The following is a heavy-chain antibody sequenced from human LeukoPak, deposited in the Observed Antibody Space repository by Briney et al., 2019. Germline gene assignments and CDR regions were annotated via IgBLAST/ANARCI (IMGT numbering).Heavy chain of an antibody. V-gene: IGHV1-69*04. Sequence: GSSVKVSCKASGGTFSSYAISWVRQAPGQGLEWMGRIIPILGIANYTQKFRGRVTITADKSTSTAYMELSSLRSEDTAVYYCARAPAMVPSDYWGQGTLVTVSS. D-gene: IGHD5-18*01. CDR3: ARAPAMVPSDY. J-gene: IGHJ4*02. CDR1: GGTFSSYA. CDR2: IIPILGIA.